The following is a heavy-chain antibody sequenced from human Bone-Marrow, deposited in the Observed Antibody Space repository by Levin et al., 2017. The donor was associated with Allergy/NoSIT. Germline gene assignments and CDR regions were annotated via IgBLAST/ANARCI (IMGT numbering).Heavy chain of an antibody. D-gene: IGHD2-21*01. J-gene: IGHJ4*02. Sequence: GGSLRLSCAASGFSFTKVWMTWVRQAPGKGLEWVGRIKSETDGGTIDYAAPVKGRYTISRDDSRSTLYLQMNSLKTEDTAVYYCTTEVWARSIRDDYWGQGTLVTVSS. CDR1: GFSFTKVW. CDR2: IKSETDGGTI. CDR3: TTEVWARSIRDDY. V-gene: IGHV3-15*01.